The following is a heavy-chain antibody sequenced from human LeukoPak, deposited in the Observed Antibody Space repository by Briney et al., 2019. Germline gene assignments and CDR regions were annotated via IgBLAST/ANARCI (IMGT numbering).Heavy chain of an antibody. D-gene: IGHD6-19*01. Sequence: ASVKVSCKASGNIFTNYHIHWVRQAPGQGLEWMGIINPSGGSTSYAQKFQGRVTMTRDTSTSTVYMELSSLRSEDTAVYYCARDLGYSSGRFDYWGQGTLVTVSS. J-gene: IGHJ4*02. V-gene: IGHV1-46*01. CDR2: INPSGGST. CDR3: ARDLGYSSGRFDY. CDR1: GNIFTNYH.